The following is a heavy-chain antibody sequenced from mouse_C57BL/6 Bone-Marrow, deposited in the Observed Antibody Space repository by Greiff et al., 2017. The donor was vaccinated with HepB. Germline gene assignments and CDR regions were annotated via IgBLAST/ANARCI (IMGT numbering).Heavy chain of an antibody. J-gene: IGHJ2*01. CDR2: INPSNGGT. Sequence: QVQLKQPGTELVKPGASVKLSCKASGYTFTSYWMHWVKQRPGQGLEWIGNINPSNGGTNYNEKFKSKATLTVDKSSSTAYMQLSSLTSEDSAVYYCARSDYYGSSYNYFDYWGQGTTLTVSS. D-gene: IGHD1-1*01. CDR3: ARSDYYGSSYNYFDY. CDR1: GYTFTSYW. V-gene: IGHV1-53*01.